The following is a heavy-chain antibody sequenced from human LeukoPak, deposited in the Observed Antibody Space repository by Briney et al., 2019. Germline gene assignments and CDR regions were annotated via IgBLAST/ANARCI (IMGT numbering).Heavy chain of an antibody. D-gene: IGHD3-9*01. CDR1: RFTFSSYN. J-gene: IGHJ3*02. CDR2: ISSSSSYI. Sequence: GGSLRLSCAASRFTFSSYNMNWVRQAPGKGLEWVSSISSSSSYIYYADSVKGRFTISRDNAKNSLYLQMNSLRAEDTAVYYCARDGDFAWLPNLVVFDIGGQGTMV. CDR3: ARDGDFAWLPNLVVFDI. V-gene: IGHV3-21*01.